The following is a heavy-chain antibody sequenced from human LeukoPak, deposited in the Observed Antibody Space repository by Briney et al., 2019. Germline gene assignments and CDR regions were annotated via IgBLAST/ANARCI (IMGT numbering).Heavy chain of an antibody. V-gene: IGHV4-38-2*02. Sequence: PSETLSLTCTLSGYSISSGFYWGWVRQPPGKGLEWIGNAFHDGTAYYSPSLKSRVTISVDSSKDQYSLKLTSVTAADTAVYYCAMLNNYDNTWGQGTPVTVSS. D-gene: IGHD3-22*01. CDR2: AFHDGTA. J-gene: IGHJ5*02. CDR3: AMLNNYDNT. CDR1: GYSISSGFY.